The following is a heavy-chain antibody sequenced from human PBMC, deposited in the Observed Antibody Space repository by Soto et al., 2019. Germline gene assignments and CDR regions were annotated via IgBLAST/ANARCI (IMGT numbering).Heavy chain of an antibody. D-gene: IGHD3-9*01. Sequence: SETLSLTCTVSGGSVSSYYWSWIRQPPGKGLEWIGYIYYSGSTNYNPSLKSRVTISVNTSKNQFSLKLTSVTAADTAVYYCATYYDIFNYWGQGTLVTVSS. CDR1: GGSVSSYY. CDR3: ATYYDIFNY. V-gene: IGHV4-59*02. CDR2: IYYSGST. J-gene: IGHJ4*02.